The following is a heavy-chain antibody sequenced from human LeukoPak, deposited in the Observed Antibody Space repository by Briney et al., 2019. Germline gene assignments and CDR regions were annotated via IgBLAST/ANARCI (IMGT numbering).Heavy chain of an antibody. D-gene: IGHD3-22*01. CDR3: ARALLRYDSSSRSLHWYFDL. V-gene: IGHV4-59*01. CDR2: VHYSEST. J-gene: IGHJ2*01. Sequence: SETLSLTCTVSGGSITSYYWSWIRQPPGQGLEWIGYVHYSESTNYNPSLNSRLTISVDTSKNQFSLALTSVTAADTAVYYCARALLRYDSSSRSLHWYFDLWGRGTLVTVSS. CDR1: GGSITSYY.